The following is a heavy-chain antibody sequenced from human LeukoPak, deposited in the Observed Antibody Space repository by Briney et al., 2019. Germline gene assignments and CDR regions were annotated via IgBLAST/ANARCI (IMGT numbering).Heavy chain of an antibody. CDR3: GRGPFGGIIVTFFEH. Sequence: PGGSLRLSCAASGFTFSTYWMHWVRQAPGKGLVWVSRFNSDGRSTYYADSVKGRFTISRDNAKNSLYLQMNSLRAEDTAVYYCGRGPFGGIIVTFFEHWGQGTLVTVSS. D-gene: IGHD3-16*02. CDR2: FNSDGRST. J-gene: IGHJ4*02. CDR1: GFTFSTYW. V-gene: IGHV3-74*01.